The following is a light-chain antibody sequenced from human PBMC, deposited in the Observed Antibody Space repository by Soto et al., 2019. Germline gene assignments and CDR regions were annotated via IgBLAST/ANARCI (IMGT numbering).Light chain of an antibody. CDR3: QQGSNWPPIFT. V-gene: IGKV3-11*01. J-gene: IGKJ3*01. CDR1: QSVSSY. CDR2: DAS. Sequence: EIVLTQSPATLSLSPGERATLSCRASQSVSSYLAWYQQRPGQAPSLLISDASNRATGIPARFSGSGSGTDFTLTIISLEPEDFAVYYCQQGSNWPPIFTFGPGTKVDIK.